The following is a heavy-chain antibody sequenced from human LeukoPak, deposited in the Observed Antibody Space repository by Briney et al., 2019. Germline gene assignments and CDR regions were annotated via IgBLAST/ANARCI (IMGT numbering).Heavy chain of an antibody. J-gene: IGHJ4*02. CDR3: ARESTRMTLYDSSGY. CDR2: IYYSGST. CDR1: GGPISSGDYY. V-gene: IGHV4-30-4*08. D-gene: IGHD3-22*01. Sequence: SETLSLTCTVSGGPISSGDYYWSWIRQPPGKGLEWIGYIYYSGSTYYNPSLKSRVTISVDTSKNQFSLKLSSVTAADTAVYYCARESTRMTLYDSSGYWGQGTLVTVSS.